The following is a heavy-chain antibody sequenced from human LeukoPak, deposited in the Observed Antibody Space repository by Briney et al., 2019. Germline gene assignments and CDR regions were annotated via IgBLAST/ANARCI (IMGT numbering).Heavy chain of an antibody. CDR3: ARRRIAARQDGYPSGRPFDY. V-gene: IGHV4-34*01. D-gene: IGHD6-6*01. Sequence: SETLSLTCTVSGGSLSSGGYYWSWIRQPPGKGLEWIGEINHSGSTNYNPSLKSRVTISVDTSKNQFSLKLSSVTAADTAVYYCARRRIAARQDGYPSGRPFDYWGQGTLVTVSS. CDR1: GGSLSSGGYY. CDR2: INHSGST. J-gene: IGHJ4*02.